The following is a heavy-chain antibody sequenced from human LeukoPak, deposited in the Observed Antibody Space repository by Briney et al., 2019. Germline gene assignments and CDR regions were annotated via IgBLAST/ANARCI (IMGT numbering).Heavy chain of an antibody. J-gene: IGHJ3*02. V-gene: IGHV3-7*01. CDR3: ARNSTYKNDCGPRNVHYDPLDI. D-gene: IGHD2-21*01. CDR2: IKEDGSVK. Sequence: GGSLRLSCAASGFSFSSFWMSWVRQAPGKGLEWVANIKEDGSVKHSVDSMEGRFTISRDNAKNSLYLQMNSLLAEDTAVYYFARNSTYKNDCGPRNVHYDPLDIWGHGTTVTVSS. CDR1: GFSFSSFW.